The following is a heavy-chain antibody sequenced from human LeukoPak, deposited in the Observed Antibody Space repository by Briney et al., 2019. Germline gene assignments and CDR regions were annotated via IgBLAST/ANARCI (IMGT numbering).Heavy chain of an antibody. CDR2: INPNSGGA. D-gene: IGHD2-2*01. CDR1: GGTFSSYA. Sequence: ASVKVSCKASGGTFSSYAISWVRQAPGQGLEWMGWINPNSGGANYAQRFQGRVTMTRDTSISTAYMELSRLRSDDTAVYYCATSIVVPTNWFDPWGQGTLVTVSS. V-gene: IGHV1-2*02. CDR3: ATSIVVPTNWFDP. J-gene: IGHJ5*02.